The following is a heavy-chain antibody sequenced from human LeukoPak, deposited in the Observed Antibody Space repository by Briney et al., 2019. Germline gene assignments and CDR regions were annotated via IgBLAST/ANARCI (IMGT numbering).Heavy chain of an antibody. CDR3: ARSYSRVGFDF. J-gene: IGHJ4*02. CDR1: GFIFSSHW. V-gene: IGHV3-7*04. Sequence: PGGSLRLSCAASGFIFSSHWMIWVRQAPGKGLEWVANIKHDGTEQYFVDSVKGRFTTSRDNAKNSLFLQMNSLRAEDTAVYYCARSYSRVGFDFWGQGTLVTVSS. CDR2: IKHDGTEQ. D-gene: IGHD6-13*01.